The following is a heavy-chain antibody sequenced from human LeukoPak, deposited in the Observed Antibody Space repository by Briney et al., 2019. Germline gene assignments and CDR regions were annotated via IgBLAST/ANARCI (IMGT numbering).Heavy chain of an antibody. V-gene: IGHV3-33*06. CDR3: AKDWGTYYDFWSGYHYYYYMDV. J-gene: IGHJ6*03. D-gene: IGHD3-3*01. Sequence: GRSLRLSCAASGFTFSSYGMHWVRQAPGKGLEWVAVIWYDGSNKCYADSVKGRFTISRDNSKNTLYLQMNSLRAEDTAVYYCAKDWGTYYDFWSGYHYYYYMDVWGKGTTVTVSS. CDR1: GFTFSSYG. CDR2: IWYDGSNK.